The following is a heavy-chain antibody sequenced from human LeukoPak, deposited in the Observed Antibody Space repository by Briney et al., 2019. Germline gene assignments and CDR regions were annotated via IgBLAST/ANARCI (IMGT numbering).Heavy chain of an antibody. V-gene: IGHV3-33*01. CDR1: EFTFSSYG. CDR3: ARDYCGGDCYSFDY. Sequence: GGSLRLSCAASEFTFSSYGMHWVRQAPGKGLEWVAVIWYDGSNKYYADSVKGRFTISRDNSKNTLYLQMNSLRAEDTAVYYCARDYCGGDCYSFDYWGQGTLVTVSS. D-gene: IGHD2-21*02. J-gene: IGHJ4*02. CDR2: IWYDGSNK.